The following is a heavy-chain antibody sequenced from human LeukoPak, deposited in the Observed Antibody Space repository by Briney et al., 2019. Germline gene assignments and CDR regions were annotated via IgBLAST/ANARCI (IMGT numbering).Heavy chain of an antibody. D-gene: IGHD6-6*01. J-gene: IGHJ4*02. Sequence: SETLSLTCAVYGGSFSGYYWSWIRQPPGKGLEWIGEINHSGSTNYNPSLKSRVTISVDTSKNQFSLKLSSVTAADTAVYYCARGRSYSSSPFDYWGQGTLVTVSS. CDR2: INHSGST. V-gene: IGHV4-34*01. CDR1: GGSFSGYY. CDR3: ARGRSYSSSPFDY.